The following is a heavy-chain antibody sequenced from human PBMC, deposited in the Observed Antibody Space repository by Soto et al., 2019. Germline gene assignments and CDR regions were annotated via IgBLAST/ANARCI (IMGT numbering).Heavy chain of an antibody. CDR3: ARVLGYYDYVWGSYRYSPWFDP. CDR2: IYYSGST. CDR1: GGSISSGDYY. D-gene: IGHD3-16*02. Sequence: PSETLSLTCTVSGGSISSGDYYWSWIRQPPGKGLEWIGYIYYSGSTYYNPSLKSRVTISVDTSKNQFSLKLSSVTAADTAVYYCARVLGYYDYVWGSYRYSPWFDPWGQGTLVTVSS. J-gene: IGHJ5*02. V-gene: IGHV4-30-4*01.